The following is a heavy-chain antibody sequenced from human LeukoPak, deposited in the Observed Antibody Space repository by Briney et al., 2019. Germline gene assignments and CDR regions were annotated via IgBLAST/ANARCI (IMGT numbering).Heavy chain of an antibody. CDR3: AKAYSLTTIVTPAFDF. CDR2: ISHSAGST. D-gene: IGHD4-23*01. Sequence: PPGGSLRLSCAASGFTFSSYGMHWVRQAPGKGLEWVSAISHSAGSTYYADSVKGRFTISRDNSKNTLDLQMNSLRTEDTAVYYCAKAYSLTTIVTPAFDFWGQGTLVTVSS. J-gene: IGHJ4*02. V-gene: IGHV3-23*01. CDR1: GFTFSSYG.